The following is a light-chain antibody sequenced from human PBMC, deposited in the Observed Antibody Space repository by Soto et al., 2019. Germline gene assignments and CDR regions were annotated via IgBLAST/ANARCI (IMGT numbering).Light chain of an antibody. CDR3: SSYAGSNNFV. CDR1: SGDVGDNY. J-gene: IGLJ1*01. Sequence: QSALTQPPSASGSPGQSVTISCTGTSGDVGDNYDSWYQQHLGKAPKLIIYEVSQRPSGGPDRFSGSKSGNTASLTVSGLHAEYEADYYCSSYAGSNNFVFGSGTKVTVL. CDR2: EVS. V-gene: IGLV2-8*01.